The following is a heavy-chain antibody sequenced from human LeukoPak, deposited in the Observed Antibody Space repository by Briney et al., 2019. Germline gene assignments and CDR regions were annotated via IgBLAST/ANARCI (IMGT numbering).Heavy chain of an antibody. J-gene: IGHJ4*02. CDR2: IGGTGENT. D-gene: IGHD3-22*01. V-gene: IGHV3-64*01. CDR1: GFTFSSYT. CDR3: GRGDSLPVLDY. Sequence: GGSLRLSCVASGFTFSSYTMHWVRQAPGKGLEYVSAIGGTGENTYYVTSVEGRFIISRDNSKSTLYLQMGSLRAEDTAFYYCGRGDSLPVLDYWGQGTLVSVSS.